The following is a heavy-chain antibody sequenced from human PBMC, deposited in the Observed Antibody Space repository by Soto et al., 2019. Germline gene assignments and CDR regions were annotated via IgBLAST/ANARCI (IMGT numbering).Heavy chain of an antibody. CDR2: ITGSGSHT. D-gene: IGHD1-7*01. Sequence: GGSLRLSCAASGFTFSNYAMTWVRQAPGKGLEWISAITGSGSHTFYADSVKGRFTISRDNSKNTLYLQMNSLGADDTAIYYCAKDLELTFNWNFGILDYWGQGALVTVSS. CDR3: AKDLELTFNWNFGILDY. V-gene: IGHV3-23*01. CDR1: GFTFSNYA. J-gene: IGHJ4*02.